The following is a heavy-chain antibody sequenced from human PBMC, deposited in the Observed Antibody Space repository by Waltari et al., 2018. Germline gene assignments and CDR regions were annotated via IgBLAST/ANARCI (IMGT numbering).Heavy chain of an antibody. V-gene: IGHV3-30*18. J-gene: IGHJ4*02. CDR1: RSSG. CDR2: ISYDGKKQ. CDR3: TKGNDYSDS. Sequence: RSSGMHRVRQAAGKGLEWVAGISYDGKKQNYIDSVRGRFTISRDNSKNTLYLQMNSLTIEDTSIYYCTKGNDYSDSWGQGTLVSVSS.